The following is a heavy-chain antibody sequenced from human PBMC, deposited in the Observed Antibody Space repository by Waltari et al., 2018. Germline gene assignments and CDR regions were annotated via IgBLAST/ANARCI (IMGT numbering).Heavy chain of an antibody. Sequence: QVQLVQSGAEVKKPGSSVKVSCKASGGPFSSYAISSVRQAPGQGLEWMGGIIPIFGTANYAQKFQGRVTITADKSTSTAYMELSSLRSEDTAVYYCAAYYYGSGSYRLADDAFDIWGQGTMVTVSS. CDR1: GGPFSSYA. V-gene: IGHV1-69*14. CDR2: IIPIFGTA. CDR3: AAYYYGSGSYRLADDAFDI. D-gene: IGHD3-10*01. J-gene: IGHJ3*02.